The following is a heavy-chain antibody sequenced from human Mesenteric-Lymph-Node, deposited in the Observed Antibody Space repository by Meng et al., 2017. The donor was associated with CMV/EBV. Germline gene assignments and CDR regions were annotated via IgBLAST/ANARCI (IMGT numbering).Heavy chain of an antibody. J-gene: IGHJ6*02. CDR3: AKEELRDFYFGVDV. CDR2: ITISGDSA. D-gene: IGHD3-10*01. Sequence: GESLKISCAASGFTFSNYAMSWVRQAPGKGLEWVSAITISGDSAFYADSVKGRFTISRDDNKNSLYLEMNSLRVEDTALYYCAKEELRDFYFGVDVWGQGTTVTVSS. CDR1: GFTFSNYA. V-gene: IGHV3-23*01.